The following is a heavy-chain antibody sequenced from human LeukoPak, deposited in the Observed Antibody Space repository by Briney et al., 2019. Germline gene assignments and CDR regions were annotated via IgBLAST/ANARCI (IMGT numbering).Heavy chain of an antibody. V-gene: IGHV3-23*01. CDR3: AKDLSPGVY. J-gene: IGHJ4*02. Sequence: GGSLRLSCAASGFTFSSYGMSWVRQAPGKGLEWVSAITGSDGRTYYADSVKGRFTISRDDSKNTLYLQMNSLRAEDTAVYYCAKDLSPGVYWGQGTLVTVSS. CDR2: ITGSDGRT. CDR1: GFTFSSYG.